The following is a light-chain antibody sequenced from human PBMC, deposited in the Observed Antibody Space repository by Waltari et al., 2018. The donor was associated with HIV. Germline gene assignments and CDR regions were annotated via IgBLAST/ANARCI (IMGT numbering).Light chain of an antibody. CDR3: SSFAGTHKL. V-gene: IGLV2-8*01. CDR2: EVT. J-gene: IGLJ2*01. CDR1: NGDISDYNY. Sequence: QSALTQSHSASGSPGQSDTISCTGANGDISDYNYVSWYQQHSDRPPKLIIFEVTKRPSGVPDRFSGSKSGNTASLFVSGLQPEDEATYFCSSFAGTHKLFGGGTKLTVL.